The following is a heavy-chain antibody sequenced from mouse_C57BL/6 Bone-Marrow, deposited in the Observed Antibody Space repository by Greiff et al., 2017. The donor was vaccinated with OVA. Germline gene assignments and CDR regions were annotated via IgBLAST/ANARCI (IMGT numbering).Heavy chain of an antibody. Sequence: QVQLKQPGAELVRPGTSVKLSCKASGYTFTSYWMHWVKQRPGQGLEWIGVIDPSDSYTNYNQKFKGKATLTVDTSSSTAYMQLSSLTSEDSAVYYCARGPRYGSSPAWFAYWGQGTLVTVSA. CDR2: IDPSDSYT. D-gene: IGHD1-1*01. J-gene: IGHJ3*01. CDR1: GYTFTSYW. CDR3: ARGPRYGSSPAWFAY. V-gene: IGHV1-59*01.